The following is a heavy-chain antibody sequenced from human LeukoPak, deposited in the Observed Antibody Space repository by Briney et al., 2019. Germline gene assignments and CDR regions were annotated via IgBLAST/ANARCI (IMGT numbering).Heavy chain of an antibody. J-gene: IGHJ6*02. Sequence: GASVKVSCKASGYTFTSYGISWVRQAPGQGLEWMGWISAYNGNTNYAQKLQGRVTMTTDTSTSTAYMELRSLRSDDTAAYYCARVLRFLEWVDYYYGMDVWGQGTTVTVSS. CDR1: GYTFTSYG. V-gene: IGHV1-18*01. D-gene: IGHD3-3*01. CDR3: ARVLRFLEWVDYYYGMDV. CDR2: ISAYNGNT.